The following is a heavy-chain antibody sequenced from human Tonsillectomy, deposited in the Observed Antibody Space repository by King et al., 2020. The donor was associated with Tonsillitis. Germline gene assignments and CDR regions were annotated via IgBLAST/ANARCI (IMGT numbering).Heavy chain of an antibody. CDR2: ITSSNYI. J-gene: IGHJ6*02. CDR1: GFTFSDHY. Sequence: VQLVESGGGLVQPGGSLRLSCAASGFTFSDHYMDWVRQAPGKGLEWVSCITSSNYIYYADSVKGRFTISRDNSKNSLYLQMNSLRADDTAVYYCARDGSGSYYDPSYYDGMDVWGQGTTVTVSS. D-gene: IGHD3-10*01. CDR3: ARDGSGSYYDPSYYDGMDV. V-gene: IGHV3-69-1*01.